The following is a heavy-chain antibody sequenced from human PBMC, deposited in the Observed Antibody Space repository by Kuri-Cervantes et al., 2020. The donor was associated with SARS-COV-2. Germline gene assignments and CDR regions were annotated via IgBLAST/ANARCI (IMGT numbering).Heavy chain of an antibody. J-gene: IGHJ4*02. CDR3: ARNRRTGGYSFGFDL. CDR2: INPIGGT. D-gene: IGHD5-18*01. Sequence: ASVKVSCKSSGYTFSDYYMHWGLQAPGQGPGWMGWINPIGGTNSAQKFQGRVTLTRDTSTSTVHMELSRIRFDDTAVFYCARNRRTGGYSFGFDLWGQGTLVTVSS. V-gene: IGHV1-2*02. CDR1: GYTFSDYY.